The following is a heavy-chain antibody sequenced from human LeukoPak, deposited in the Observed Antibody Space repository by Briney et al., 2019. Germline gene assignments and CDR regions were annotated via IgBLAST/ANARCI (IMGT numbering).Heavy chain of an antibody. V-gene: IGHV3-23*01. CDR3: AKDDAWIRFAS. CDR2: ISPRGDIT. D-gene: IGHD5-12*01. CDR1: GFIFSNHG. Sequence: GGTLRLSCAASGFIFSNHGMNWVRQAPGKGLEWVSGISPRGDITYYTDSVKGRFTVSRDNFKNTVHLQVNSLRPEDTAVCFCAKDDAWIRFASWGQGILVTVSS. J-gene: IGHJ5*01.